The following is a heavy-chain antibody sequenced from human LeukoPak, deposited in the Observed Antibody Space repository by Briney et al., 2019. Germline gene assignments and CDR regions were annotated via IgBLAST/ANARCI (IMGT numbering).Heavy chain of an antibody. CDR2: IYYSGST. D-gene: IGHD5-18*01. V-gene: IGHV4-30-4*02. J-gene: IGHJ5*02. CDR1: GGSISSGDYY. Sequence: PSETLSLTCTVSGGSISSGDYYWSWIRQPPGKGLEWIGYIYYSGSTYYNPSLKSRVTISVDTSKNQFSLKLSSVTAADTAVYYCARDFSGYSYINWFDPWGQGTLVTVSS. CDR3: ARDFSGYSYINWFDP.